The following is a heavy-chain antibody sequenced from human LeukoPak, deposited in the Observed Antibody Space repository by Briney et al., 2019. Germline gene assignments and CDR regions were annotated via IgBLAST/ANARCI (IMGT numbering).Heavy chain of an antibody. Sequence: GGSLRLSCAASGFSFSTYAMSWVRQAPGKGLEWVANIKLDGSEKNYVDSVKGRFTISRDNTKNSLYLQMNSLRVEDTAVFYCARDQYDTWSRRGNFDSWGQGTLVIVSS. J-gene: IGHJ4*02. V-gene: IGHV3-7*03. CDR1: GFSFSTYA. CDR2: IKLDGSEK. CDR3: ARDQYDTWSRRGNFDS. D-gene: IGHD3-3*01.